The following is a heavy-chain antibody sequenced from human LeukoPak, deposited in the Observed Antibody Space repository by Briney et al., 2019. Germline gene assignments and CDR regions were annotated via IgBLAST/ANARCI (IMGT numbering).Heavy chain of an antibody. CDR2: VFPSGNT. V-gene: IGHV4-61*01. D-gene: IGHD5-12*01. J-gene: IGHJ4*02. CDR3: ASHYSGFNWGIGF. CDR1: GGSVTSGSYY. Sequence: SETLSLTCSVSGGSVTSGSYYWSWIRQPPGKGLEWIGFVFPSGNTKYNPSLKSRVTMSSDTSKNQFSLKLSSVTAADRAVYYCASHYSGFNWGIGFWGQGTLVAVSS.